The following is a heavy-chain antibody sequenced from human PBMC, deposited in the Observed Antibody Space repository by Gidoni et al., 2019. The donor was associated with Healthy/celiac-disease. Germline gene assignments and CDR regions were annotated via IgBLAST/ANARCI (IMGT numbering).Heavy chain of an antibody. CDR1: GFTFSSYA. CDR2: ISYDGSNK. Sequence: QVQLVVSGGGVAQPGRSLSLPCAASGFTFSSYAMHWVRQAPGKGRAWVAVISYDGSNKYYADSVKGRFTISRDNSKNTLYLQMNSLRAEDTAVYYCALVDAFDIWGQGTMVTVSS. CDR3: ALVDAFDI. J-gene: IGHJ3*02. D-gene: IGHD3-16*01. V-gene: IGHV3-30*04.